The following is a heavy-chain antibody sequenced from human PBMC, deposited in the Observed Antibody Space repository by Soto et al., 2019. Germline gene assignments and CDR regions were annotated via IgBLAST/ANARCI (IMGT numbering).Heavy chain of an antibody. D-gene: IGHD6-19*01. J-gene: IGHJ3*02. CDR3: QRVDSSGWYVVAFDI. V-gene: IGHV6-1*01. CDR1: GDSFSSNRAA. CDR2: TYYRSKWYN. Sequence: SQALSITFASSGDSFSSNRAAWNWIRQSPSRGLEWLGRTYYRSKWYNDDALSVKGRITINPDTSKNQFSPQLNSVTPEDTPVYSWQRVDSSGWYVVAFDIGGQGTRVPFS.